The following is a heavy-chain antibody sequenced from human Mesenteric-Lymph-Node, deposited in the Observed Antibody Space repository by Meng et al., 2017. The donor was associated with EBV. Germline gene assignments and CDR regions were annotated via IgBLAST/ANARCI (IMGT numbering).Heavy chain of an antibody. V-gene: IGHV4-59*01. CDR2: FIYSGS. Sequence: QVQLQESGPGLEKPSETLSFTCTVSGGSISSYYWSWIRQPPGKGLEWIGYFIYSGSNYNPSLKSRVTISEDTSKNQLSLKLTSVTAADTAVYYCARSGYTSSPGSFDFWGQGTLVTVSS. CDR3: ARSGYTSSPGSFDF. CDR1: GGSISSYY. D-gene: IGHD6-13*01. J-gene: IGHJ4*02.